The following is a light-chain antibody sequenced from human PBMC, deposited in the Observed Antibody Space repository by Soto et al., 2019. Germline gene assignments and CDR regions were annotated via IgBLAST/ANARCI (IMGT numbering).Light chain of an antibody. CDR2: GAS. V-gene: IGKV3-20*01. Sequence: EMLLTQSPTTLSVSPGERVTLSCWASQSVGSDLAWYQQHPGQAPRLLIYGASNRATGIPDRFSGSGSGTDFTLTISRLEPEDFAVYYCQQYGSSPFTFGPGTKADIK. J-gene: IGKJ3*01. CDR1: QSVGSD. CDR3: QQYGSSPFT.